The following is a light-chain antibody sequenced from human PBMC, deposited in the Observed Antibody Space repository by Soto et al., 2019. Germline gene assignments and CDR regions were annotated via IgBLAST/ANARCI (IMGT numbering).Light chain of an antibody. V-gene: IGKV3-15*01. Sequence: EIVMTQSPATLPVPPGERATLSCRASQSVSGNLAWYQQKPGQAPRLLIYGASTRATGIPDRFSGSGSGTEFTLTISSLQSEDFAVYYCQQYNNWPPLTFGGGTKVEIK. J-gene: IGKJ4*01. CDR2: GAS. CDR1: QSVSGN. CDR3: QQYNNWPPLT.